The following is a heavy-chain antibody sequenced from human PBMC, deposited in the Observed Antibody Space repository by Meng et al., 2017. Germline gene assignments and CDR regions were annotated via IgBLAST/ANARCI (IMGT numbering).Heavy chain of an antibody. CDR3: ARVPYGDPPYFDY. CDR1: GFTFSSYG. CDR2: IWYDGSNK. V-gene: IGHV3-33*01. Sequence: GGSLRLSCAASGFTFSSYGMHWVRQAPGKGLEWVAVIWYDGSNKYYADSVKGRFTISRDNSKNTLYLQMNSLRAEDTAVYYCARVPYGDPPYFDYWGQGTLVTVS. D-gene: IGHD4-17*01. J-gene: IGHJ4*02.